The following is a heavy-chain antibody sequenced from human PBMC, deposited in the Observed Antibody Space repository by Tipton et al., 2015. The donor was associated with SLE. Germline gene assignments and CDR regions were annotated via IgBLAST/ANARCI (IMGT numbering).Heavy chain of an antibody. CDR3: ARSWVREFLDAFDI. CDR2: IYTSGST. CDR1: GGSISSYY. V-gene: IGHV4-4*07. J-gene: IGHJ3*02. Sequence: LRLSCTVSGGSISSYYWSWIRQPPGKGLEWIGRIYTSGSTNYNPSLKSRVTMSVDTSKNQFSLKLSSVTAADTAVYYCARSWVREFLDAFDIWGQGTMVTVSS. D-gene: IGHD3-10*01.